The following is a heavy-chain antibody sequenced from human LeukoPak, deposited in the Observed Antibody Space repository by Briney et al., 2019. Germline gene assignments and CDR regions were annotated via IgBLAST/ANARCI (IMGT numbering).Heavy chain of an antibody. CDR1: GYTFTSYG. J-gene: IGHJ4*02. CDR3: ARVGSYGSGSYLLDY. CDR2: VSAYNGNT. Sequence: ASVKVSCKASGYTFTSYGISWVRQAPGQGLEWMGWVSAYNGNTNYAQKLQGRVTMTTDASTSTAYMELRSLRSDDTAVYYCARVGSYGSGSYLLDYWGQGTLVTVSS. V-gene: IGHV1-18*01. D-gene: IGHD3-10*01.